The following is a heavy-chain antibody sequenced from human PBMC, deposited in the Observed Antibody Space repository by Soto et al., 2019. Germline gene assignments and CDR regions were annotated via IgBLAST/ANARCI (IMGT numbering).Heavy chain of an antibody. CDR1: GFTFSSYA. D-gene: IGHD1-26*01. V-gene: IGHV3-23*01. CDR3: AKLAGEWELLGRPFDY. CDR2: ISGSGGST. Sequence: EVQLLESGGGLVQPGGSLRLSCAASGFTFSSYAMSWVRQAPGKGLEWVSAISGSGGSTYYADSVKGRFTISRDNSKNTLYLQMNSLRAEDTAVYYCAKLAGEWELLGRPFDYWGQGTLVTVSS. J-gene: IGHJ4*02.